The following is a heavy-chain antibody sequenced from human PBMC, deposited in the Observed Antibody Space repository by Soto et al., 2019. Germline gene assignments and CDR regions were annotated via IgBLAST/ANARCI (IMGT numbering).Heavy chain of an antibody. Sequence: PSETLSLTCIVSGGSISNDYWSWIRQPPGKGLEWIGYIYYSGSTNYNPSLTSRVTISVDTSKNQFSLKLSSVTAADTAVYYCARHRYSYGVYYFDFWGQGTLVTVS. CDR1: GGSISNDY. CDR2: IYYSGST. V-gene: IGHV4-59*08. J-gene: IGHJ4*02. D-gene: IGHD5-18*01. CDR3: ARHRYSYGVYYFDF.